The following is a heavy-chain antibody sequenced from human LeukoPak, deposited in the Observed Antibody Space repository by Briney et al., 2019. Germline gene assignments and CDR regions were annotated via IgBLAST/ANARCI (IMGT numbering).Heavy chain of an antibody. Sequence: GGSLRLSCAASGFTFSSYWMHWVRQAPGKGLVWVSRINSDGSSITYADSVKGRFTISRDNAKNTLYLQMNSLRVGDTAVYYCAREGRVSGYDFDCWGQRTLVTVSS. D-gene: IGHD5-12*01. J-gene: IGHJ4*02. CDR3: AREGRVSGYDFDC. CDR2: INSDGSSI. V-gene: IGHV3-74*03. CDR1: GFTFSSYW.